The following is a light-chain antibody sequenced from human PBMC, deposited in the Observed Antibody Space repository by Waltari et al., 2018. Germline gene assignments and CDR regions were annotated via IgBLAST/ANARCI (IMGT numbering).Light chain of an antibody. V-gene: IGKV3-20*01. CDR2: DAS. Sequence: IVLPQSPGTLSLSPGARATLSCRASQSVSRSLAWYQQKPGQAPRLLIYDASSRATGIPDRFSGSGSGTDFSLTISRLEPEDFAVYYCQKYVSLPATFGQGTKVEIK. CDR3: QKYVSLPAT. J-gene: IGKJ1*01. CDR1: QSVSRS.